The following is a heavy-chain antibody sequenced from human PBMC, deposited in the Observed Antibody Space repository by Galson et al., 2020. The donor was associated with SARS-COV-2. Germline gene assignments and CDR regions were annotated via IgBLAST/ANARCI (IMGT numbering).Heavy chain of an antibody. V-gene: IGHV4-34*01. Sequence: SETLSLTCAVYGGSFRYYYWSWVRQSPRRGLEWIGEINQSGSTNYNPSLGSRVTMSADTSKNQFSLKLTSMTAADTALYYCVTDFWRGQEVHIQWGQGTLVTVSS. D-gene: IGHD3-3*01. CDR1: GGSFRYYY. J-gene: IGHJ4*02. CDR3: VTDFWRGQEVHIQ. CDR2: INQSGST.